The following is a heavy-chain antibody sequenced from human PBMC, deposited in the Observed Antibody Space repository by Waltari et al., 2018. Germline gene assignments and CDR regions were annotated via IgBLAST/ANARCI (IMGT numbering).Heavy chain of an antibody. CDR3: ARVSVYSSSGRYWYFDL. CDR2: IYYSGST. CDR1: GGSISSYY. J-gene: IGHJ2*01. Sequence: QVQLQESGPGLVKPSETLSLTCTVSGGSISSYYWSWIRQPPGKGLEWIGYIYYSGSTNYNPALKSRVTISVDTAKNQFSLKRSSVTAADTAVYYCARVSVYSSSGRYWYFDLWGRGTLVTVSS. D-gene: IGHD6-6*01. V-gene: IGHV4-59*01.